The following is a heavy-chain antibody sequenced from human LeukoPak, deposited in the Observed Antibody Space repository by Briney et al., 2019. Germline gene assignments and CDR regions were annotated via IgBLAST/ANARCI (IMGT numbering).Heavy chain of an antibody. CDR3: ARDYPYNWNRLEAFDI. CDR1: GGSISSSHW. V-gene: IGHV4-4*02. D-gene: IGHD1-20*01. Sequence: SETLSLTCAVSGGSISSSHWWSWVRQPPGKGLEWIGEIYHSGITNYNPSLKSRVTISVDTFKNQFSLKLSSVTAADTAVYYCARDYPYNWNRLEAFDIWGQGTMVTVSS. CDR2: IYHSGIT. J-gene: IGHJ3*02.